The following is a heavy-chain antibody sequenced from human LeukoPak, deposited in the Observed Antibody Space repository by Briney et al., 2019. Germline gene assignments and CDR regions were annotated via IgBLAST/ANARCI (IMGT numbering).Heavy chain of an antibody. CDR2: MNPNSGNT. D-gene: IGHD6-19*01. J-gene: IGHJ4*02. CDR3: ARKTSGSSGWYSPIDY. V-gene: IGHV1-8*03. Sequence: ASVKVSCKASGYTFTSYDINWVRQATGQGLEWMGWMNPNSGNTGYAQKFQGGVTITRNTSISTAYMELSSLRSEDTAVYYCARKTSGSSGWYSPIDYWGQGTLVTVSS. CDR1: GYTFTSYD.